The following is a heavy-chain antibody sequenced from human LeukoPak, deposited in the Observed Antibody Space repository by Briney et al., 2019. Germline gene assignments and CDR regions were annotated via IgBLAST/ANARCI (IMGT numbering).Heavy chain of an antibody. D-gene: IGHD3-10*01. CDR2: ISHSGST. J-gene: IGHJ5*02. V-gene: IGHV4-31*03. CDR1: GGSVSSDGSY. Sequence: SQTLSLTCTVSGGSVSSDGSYWSWIRQHPGEGLEWIGYISHSGSTYYNPSLKSRLIISVDTSKNQFSLRLSSVTAADTAVYYCAPLSGSGSYHWFDPWGQGTLVTVSS. CDR3: APLSGSGSYHWFDP.